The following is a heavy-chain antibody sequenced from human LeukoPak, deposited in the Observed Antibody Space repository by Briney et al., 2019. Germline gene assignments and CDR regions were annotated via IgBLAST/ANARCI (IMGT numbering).Heavy chain of an antibody. Sequence: SETLSLTCTVSGGSISSYYWSWIRQPAGKGLEWIGRIYTSGSTNYNPSLKSRVTMSVDTSKNQFSLKLSSVTAADTAVYYCATSAPEYDFWSGYYTGLSMDVWGQGTTVTVSS. D-gene: IGHD3-3*01. CDR2: IYTSGST. J-gene: IGHJ6*01. V-gene: IGHV4-4*07. CDR3: ATSAPEYDFWSGYYTGLSMDV. CDR1: GGSISSYY.